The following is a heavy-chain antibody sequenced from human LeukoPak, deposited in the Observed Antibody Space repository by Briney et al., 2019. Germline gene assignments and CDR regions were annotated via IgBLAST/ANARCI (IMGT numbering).Heavy chain of an antibody. CDR3: ASLRVTNYCSSTSCHILGIDY. V-gene: IGHV4-38-2*02. Sequence: KPPETLSLTCSLSGYSISSAYYWGWIRQPPGKGLEWIGTMYYSGRTNYNPSLKSRVTISVDTSKNQFSLKLSSVTAADTAVYYCASLRVTNYCSSTSCHILGIDYWGQGTLVTVSS. J-gene: IGHJ4*02. D-gene: IGHD2-2*01. CDR2: MYYSGRT. CDR1: GYSISSAYY.